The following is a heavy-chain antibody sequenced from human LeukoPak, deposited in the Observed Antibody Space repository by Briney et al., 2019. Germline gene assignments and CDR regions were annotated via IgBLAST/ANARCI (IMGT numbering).Heavy chain of an antibody. CDR3: ARASPADFNL. CDR2: IRGDGIVT. Sequence: GSLRLSCVASEFTFSNYWIHWVRQAPGKGLVWVSRIRGDGIVTNYADSVEGRFTVSRDNAKNTVHLQMSSLRDDDTAVYYCARASPADFNLWGRGTLVTVSS. CDR1: EFTFSNYW. J-gene: IGHJ2*01. V-gene: IGHV3-74*01.